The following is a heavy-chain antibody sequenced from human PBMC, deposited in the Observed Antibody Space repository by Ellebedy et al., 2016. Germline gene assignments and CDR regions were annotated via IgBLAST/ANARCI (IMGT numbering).Heavy chain of an antibody. V-gene: IGHV3-74*01. D-gene: IGHD3-22*01. CDR2: ISSDGSHR. Sequence: GGSLRLXXAASGFTLSSYWMHWVRQVPGKGLVWVSHISSDGSHRNYADSVKGRFTISRDNAKNTLYLQMNSLRAEDTAVYYCVSQIALGYWGRGTLVTVSS. J-gene: IGHJ4*02. CDR1: GFTLSSYW. CDR3: VSQIALGY.